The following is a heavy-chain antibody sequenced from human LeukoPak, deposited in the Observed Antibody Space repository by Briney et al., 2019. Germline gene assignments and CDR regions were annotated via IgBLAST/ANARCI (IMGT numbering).Heavy chain of an antibody. CDR2: IYTSGST. Sequence: PSETLSLTCTVSGGSISSYYWSWIRQPPGKGLEWIGRIYTSGSTNYNPSLKSRVTISVDTSKNQFSLKLSSVTAADTAVYYCARGEEYYDFWSVGIDAFDIWGQGTMVTVSS. V-gene: IGHV4-4*08. CDR3: ARGEEYYDFWSVGIDAFDI. D-gene: IGHD3-3*01. CDR1: GGSISSYY. J-gene: IGHJ3*02.